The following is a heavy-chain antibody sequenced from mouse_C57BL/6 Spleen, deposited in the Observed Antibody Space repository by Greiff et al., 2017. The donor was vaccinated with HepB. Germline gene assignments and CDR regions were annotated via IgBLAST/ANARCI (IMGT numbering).Heavy chain of an antibody. CDR3: AVRGRGAMDY. CDR2: ISSGSSTI. Sequence: EVMLVESGGGLVKPGGSLKLSCAASGFTFSDYGMHWVRQAPEKGLEWVAYISSGSSTIYYADTVKGRFTISRDNAKNTLFLQMTSLRSEDTAMYYCAVRGRGAMDYWGQGTSVTVSS. CDR1: GFTFSDYG. V-gene: IGHV5-17*01. J-gene: IGHJ4*01. D-gene: IGHD2-14*01.